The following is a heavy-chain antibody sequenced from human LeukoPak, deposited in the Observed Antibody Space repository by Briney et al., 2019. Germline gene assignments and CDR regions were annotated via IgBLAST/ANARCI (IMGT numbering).Heavy chain of an antibody. J-gene: IGHJ6*03. V-gene: IGHV4-59*02. CDR1: GGSVSRHC. D-gene: IGHD1-26*01. CDR2: VCYPGTT. CDR3: ARSGYYYYMDV. Sequence: SETLSLTCTVSGGSVSRHCWGWIRQTPEKGLEWIGYVCYPGTTSYRPSLKSRVTISVDTSKNQFSLKLSSVTAADTAVYYCARSGYYYYMDVWGKGTTVTVSS.